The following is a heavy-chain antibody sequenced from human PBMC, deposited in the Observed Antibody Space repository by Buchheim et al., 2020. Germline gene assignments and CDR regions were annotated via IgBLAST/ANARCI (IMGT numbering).Heavy chain of an antibody. V-gene: IGHV3-11*06. J-gene: IGHJ4*02. CDR3: ARVVSVRVGVDYFDY. CDR2: ISSSSSYT. Sequence: QVQLVESGGGLVKPGGSLRLSCAASGFTFSDYYMSWIRQAPGKGLEWVSYISSSSSYTNYADSVKGRFTISSDSAKNSTYLQMNSLRAEDTAVYYCARVVSVRVGVDYFDYWGQRTL. CDR1: GFTFSDYY. D-gene: IGHD3-16*01.